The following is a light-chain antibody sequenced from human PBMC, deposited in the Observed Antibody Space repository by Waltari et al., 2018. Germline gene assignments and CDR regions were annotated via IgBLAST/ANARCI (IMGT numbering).Light chain of an antibody. CDR1: ESLVHSDGNTH. CDR2: RVS. CDR3: MQGTHWPYT. Sequence: DVVMTQSPLSLPVNLGQPASISCKSSESLVHSDGNTHLNWFQQRPGQSPRRLIYRVSNRDSGVPDRFSGSGSGTDFTLKISRVEAEDIGVYYCMQGTHWPYTFGQGTKLDIK. V-gene: IGKV2-30*02. J-gene: IGKJ2*01.